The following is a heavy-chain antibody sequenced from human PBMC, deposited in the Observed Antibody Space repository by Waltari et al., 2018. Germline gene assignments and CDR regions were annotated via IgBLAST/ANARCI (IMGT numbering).Heavy chain of an antibody. CDR1: GFTVRYYH. V-gene: IGHV3-11*04. D-gene: IGHD1-26*01. J-gene: IGHJ4*02. CDR2: IGGGGNII. Sequence: QVQLVESGGGLVKPGGSLRPPCAASGFTVRYYHMTWLRQAPGRGLEWVSCIGGGGNIIYYSDSVKGRFHISRDNAKNSMYLQMNSLSAEDTAVYYCARDSGSYRFDYWGQGTLVTVSS. CDR3: ARDSGSYRFDY.